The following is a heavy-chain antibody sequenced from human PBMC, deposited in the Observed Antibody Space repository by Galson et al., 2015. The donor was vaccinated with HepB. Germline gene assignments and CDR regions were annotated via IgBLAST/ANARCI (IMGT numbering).Heavy chain of an antibody. CDR3: AAEVDRYYYYGMDV. D-gene: IGHD3-22*01. V-gene: IGHV1-58*01. Sequence: SVKVSCKASGFTFTSSAVQWVRQARGQRLEWIGWIVVGSGNTNYAQKFQERVTITRDMSTSTAYMELSSLRSEDTAVYYCAAEVDRYYYYGMDVWGQGTTVTVSS. CDR1: GFTFTSSA. CDR2: IVVGSGNT. J-gene: IGHJ6*02.